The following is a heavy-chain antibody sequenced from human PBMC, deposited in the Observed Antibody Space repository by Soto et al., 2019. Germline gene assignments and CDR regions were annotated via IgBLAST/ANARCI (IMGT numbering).Heavy chain of an antibody. J-gene: IGHJ6*02. Sequence: TSETLSLTCTVSDGSSSSSSHYWGWIRQPPGKGLEWIGSIYYNGNTYYNPSLKSRVTISVETSKSQFSLKLRSVTAADTAVYYCARTLSKPRFYFYYGMDVWGRGTTVTVSS. CDR2: IYYNGNT. D-gene: IGHD3-16*01. CDR3: ARTLSKPRFYFYYGMDV. V-gene: IGHV4-39*01. CDR1: DGSSSSSSHY.